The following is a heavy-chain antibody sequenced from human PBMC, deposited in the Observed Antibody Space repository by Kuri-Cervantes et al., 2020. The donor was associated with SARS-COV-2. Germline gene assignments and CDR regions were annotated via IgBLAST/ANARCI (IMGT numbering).Heavy chain of an antibody. Sequence: SVKVSCKASGGTFSSYAISWVRQAPGQGLEWMGGIIPIFGTANYAQKFQGRVTITADKSTSTAYMELSSLRSEDTAVYYCARHLFYNWNDEYYYYGMDVWGQGTTVTVSS. CDR2: IIPIFGTA. V-gene: IGHV1-69*06. J-gene: IGHJ6*02. CDR3: ARHLFYNWNDEYYYYGMDV. D-gene: IGHD1-1*01. CDR1: GGTFSSYA.